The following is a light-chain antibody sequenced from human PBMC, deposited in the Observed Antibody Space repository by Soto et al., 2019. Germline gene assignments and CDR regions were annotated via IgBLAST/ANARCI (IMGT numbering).Light chain of an antibody. CDR2: DVT. J-gene: IGLJ3*02. Sequence: QSVLTQPPSASGSPGQSVTISCTGTSSDVGAYNYVSWYQQHPGKAPKLMIYDVTKRPSGVPDRFSGSKSGNTASLTVSGLQAEDEDDYYCISYAGSSIWVFGGGTKVTVL. CDR1: SSDVGAYNY. V-gene: IGLV2-8*01. CDR3: ISYAGSSIWV.